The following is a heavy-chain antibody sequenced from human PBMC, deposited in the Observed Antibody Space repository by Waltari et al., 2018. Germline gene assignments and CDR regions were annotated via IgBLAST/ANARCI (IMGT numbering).Heavy chain of an antibody. CDR1: GFTFSSYS. CDR3: ARAFGSSGYMDY. D-gene: IGHD3-22*01. CDR2: ISSSSSYI. Sequence: EVQLVESGGGLVKPGGSLRLSCAASGFTFSSYSMNWVRQAPGKGLVWVSSISSSSSYIYYADSVKGRFTISRDNAKNSLYLQMNSLRAEDTAVYYCARAFGSSGYMDYWGQGTLVTVSS. V-gene: IGHV3-21*01. J-gene: IGHJ4*02.